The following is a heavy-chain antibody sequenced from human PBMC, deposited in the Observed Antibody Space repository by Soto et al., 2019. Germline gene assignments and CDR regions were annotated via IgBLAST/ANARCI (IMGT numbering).Heavy chain of an antibody. CDR1: AGSINSVACA. D-gene: IGHD5-12*01. Sequence: QVQLQESGSGLVKPSSTLSLTCAVSAGSINSVACAWSWIRLPPGSALEWIGYIFDTGKTYYSVSLTSRVTLSVDRPQHHFSLRLESVPAADTAIYFCACLDGYNRYFDLWGRGTMVTVSS. CDR3: ACLDGYNRYFDL. CDR2: IFDTGKT. J-gene: IGHJ2*01. V-gene: IGHV4-30-2*01.